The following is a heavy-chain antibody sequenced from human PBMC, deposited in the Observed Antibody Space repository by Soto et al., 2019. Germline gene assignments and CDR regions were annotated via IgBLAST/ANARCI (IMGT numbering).Heavy chain of an antibody. Sequence: GGSLRLSCAASGFTFSSYAMSWVRQAPGKGLEWVSAISGSGGSTYYADSVKGRFTISRDNSKNTLYLQMNSLRAEDTAVYYCAKDTFVYGSGVNWFDPWGQGTLVTVSS. J-gene: IGHJ5*02. D-gene: IGHD3-10*01. CDR2: ISGSGGST. CDR3: AKDTFVYGSGVNWFDP. CDR1: GFTFSSYA. V-gene: IGHV3-23*01.